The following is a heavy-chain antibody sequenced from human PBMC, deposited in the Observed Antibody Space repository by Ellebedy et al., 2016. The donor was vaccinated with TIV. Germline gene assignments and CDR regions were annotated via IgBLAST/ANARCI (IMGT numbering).Heavy chain of an antibody. J-gene: IGHJ4*02. CDR1: GGSISSNSYY. V-gene: IGHV4-39*07. Sequence: SETLSLTCTVSGGSISSNSYYWSWIRQPPGKGLEWIGEITHSGSTNYNPSLKSRVTISVDTSKNQFSLNLSSVTAADTAVYYCARGLARDYWGQGTLVTVSS. CDR2: ITHSGST. CDR3: ARGLARDY.